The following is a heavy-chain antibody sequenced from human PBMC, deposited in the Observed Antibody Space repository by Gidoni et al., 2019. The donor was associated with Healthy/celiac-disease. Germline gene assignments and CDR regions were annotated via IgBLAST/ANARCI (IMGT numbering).Heavy chain of an antibody. CDR3: ARAFIAVAGTGDY. CDR2: ISSSGSTI. D-gene: IGHD6-19*01. CDR1: GFTFSSYE. Sequence: EVQLVESGGGLVQPGGSLRLSCAASGFTFSSYEMNWVRQAPGKGLEWVSYISSSGSTIYYADSVKGRFTISRDNAKNSLYLQMNSLRAEDTAVYYCARAFIAVAGTGDYWGQGTLVTVSS. J-gene: IGHJ4*02. V-gene: IGHV3-48*03.